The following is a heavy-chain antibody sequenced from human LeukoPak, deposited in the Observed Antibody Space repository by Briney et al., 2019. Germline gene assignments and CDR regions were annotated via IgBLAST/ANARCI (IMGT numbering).Heavy chain of an antibody. V-gene: IGHV3-74*01. J-gene: IGHJ4*02. CDR2: INSDGINT. CDR3: AKGKASGWYIVDY. D-gene: IGHD6-19*01. Sequence: GGSLRLSCAASGFTFSNYWMHWVRQAPGKGLVWVSRINSDGINTSYADSVKGRFTISRDNAKNTLNLQMNSLRAEDTAVYYCAKGKASGWYIVDYWGQGTLVTVSS. CDR1: GFTFSNYW.